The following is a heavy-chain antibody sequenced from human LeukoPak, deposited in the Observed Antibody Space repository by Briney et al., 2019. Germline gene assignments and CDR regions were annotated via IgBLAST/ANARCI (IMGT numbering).Heavy chain of an antibody. V-gene: IGHV1-18*01. D-gene: IGHD2-15*01. CDR1: GYTFTNYG. Sequence: GASVKVSCKASGYTFTNYGISWVRQAPGQGLEWMGWISPYNGNTNYAQKLQGRVTMTTDTSTSTAHMELRSLRSDDTAVYYCARGGVGGCSGGNCPLNWFDPWGQGTLVTVSS. J-gene: IGHJ5*02. CDR3: ARGGVGGCSGGNCPLNWFDP. CDR2: ISPYNGNT.